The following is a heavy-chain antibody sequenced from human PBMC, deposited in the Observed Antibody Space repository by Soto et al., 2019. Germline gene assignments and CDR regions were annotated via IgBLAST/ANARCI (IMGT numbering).Heavy chain of an antibody. J-gene: IGHJ4*02. CDR1: GGSFSGYY. Sequence: SETLSLTCAVYGGSFSGYYWSWIRQPPGKGLEWIGEINHSGSTNYNPSLKSRVTISVDTSKNQFSLKLSSVTAADTAVYYCARALHRYYYDSSGYYYWSQGTLDTVSS. V-gene: IGHV4-34*01. CDR2: INHSGST. CDR3: ARALHRYYYDSSGYYY. D-gene: IGHD3-22*01.